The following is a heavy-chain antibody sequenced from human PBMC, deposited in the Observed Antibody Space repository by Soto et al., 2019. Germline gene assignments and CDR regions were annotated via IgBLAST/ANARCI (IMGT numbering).Heavy chain of an antibody. Sequence: QVQLQESGPGLVKPSQTLSLTCTVSGGSISSGGYYWSWIRQHPGMGLEWIGYIYYSGSTYYHPYLKSRVIIAVDASKNQFSLKLSSVTSADTAVYYCASSSQSTATTFDYWGQGTLVTVSS. CDR1: GGSISSGGYY. V-gene: IGHV4-31*03. J-gene: IGHJ4*02. CDR3: ASSSQSTATTFDY. D-gene: IGHD4-17*01. CDR2: IYYSGST.